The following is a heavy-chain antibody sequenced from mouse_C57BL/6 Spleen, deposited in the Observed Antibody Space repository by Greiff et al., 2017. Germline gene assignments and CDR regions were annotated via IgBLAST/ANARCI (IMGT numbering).Heavy chain of an antibody. J-gene: IGHJ4*01. CDR2: IYPGDGDT. CDR1: GYAFSSYW. V-gene: IGHV1-80*01. D-gene: IGHD2-3*01. Sequence: VQLQQSGAELVKPGASVKISCKASGYAFSSYWMNWVKQRPGKGLEWIGQIYPGDGDTNYNGKFKGKATLTADKSSSTAYMQLSSLTSEDSAVYFCARSWLLHPYYAMDYWGQGTSVTVSS. CDR3: ARSWLLHPYYAMDY.